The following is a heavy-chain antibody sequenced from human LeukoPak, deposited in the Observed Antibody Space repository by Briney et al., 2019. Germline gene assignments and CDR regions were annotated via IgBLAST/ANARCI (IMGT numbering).Heavy chain of an antibody. CDR2: IIPILGIA. Sequence: ASVKVSCKASGGTFSSYAISWVRQAPGQGLEWMGRIIPILGIANYAQKFQGRVTITADKSTSTAYMELSSLRSEDTAVYYCARVLDDILTGYFNWFDPWGQGTLVTVSS. CDR1: GGTFSSYA. J-gene: IGHJ5*02. V-gene: IGHV1-69*04. CDR3: ARVLDDILTGYFNWFDP. D-gene: IGHD3-9*01.